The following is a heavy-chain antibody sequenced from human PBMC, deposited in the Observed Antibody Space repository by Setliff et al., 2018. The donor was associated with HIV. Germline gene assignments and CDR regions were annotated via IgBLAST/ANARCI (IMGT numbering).Heavy chain of an antibody. CDR3: ARQITMVRGVYQPYYYYYMDV. CDR2: IYYSGST. J-gene: IGHJ6*03. CDR1: GGSISSYY. V-gene: IGHV4-59*08. D-gene: IGHD3-10*01. Sequence: PLETLSLTCTVSGGSISSYYWSWIRQPPGKGLEWIGYIYYSGSTNYNPSLKSRVTISVDTSKNQFSLKLSSVTAADTAVYYCARQITMVRGVYQPYYYYYMDVWGKGTTVTVSS.